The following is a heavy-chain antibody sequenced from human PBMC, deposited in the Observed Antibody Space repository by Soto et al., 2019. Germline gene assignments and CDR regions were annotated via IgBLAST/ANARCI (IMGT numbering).Heavy chain of an antibody. Sequence: PSETLSLTCTVSGGSISSCYWSWIRQPAGKGLEWIGRIYTSGSTNYNPSLKSRVTMSVDTSKNQFSLKLSSVTAADTAVYYCASELRRENVGQIDYWGQGTLVTVSS. V-gene: IGHV4-4*07. CDR2: IYTSGST. CDR1: GGSISSCY. CDR3: ASELRRENVGQIDY. D-gene: IGHD1-26*01. J-gene: IGHJ4*02.